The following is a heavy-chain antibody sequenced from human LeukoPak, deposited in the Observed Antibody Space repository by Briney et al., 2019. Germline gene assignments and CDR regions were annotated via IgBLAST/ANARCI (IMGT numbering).Heavy chain of an antibody. J-gene: IGHJ5*02. V-gene: IGHV3-11*01. D-gene: IGHD3-9*01. CDR1: GFTFSDYY. Sequence: GGSLRLSCAASGFTFSDYYMSWIRQAPGKGLEWVSYISSSGSTIYYADSVKGRFTISRDNAKNSLYLQMNSLRAEDTAVFYFTKRTAYEILTGYYGWFDPWGQGTLVTVSS. CDR2: ISSSGSTI. CDR3: TKRTAYEILTGYYGWFDP.